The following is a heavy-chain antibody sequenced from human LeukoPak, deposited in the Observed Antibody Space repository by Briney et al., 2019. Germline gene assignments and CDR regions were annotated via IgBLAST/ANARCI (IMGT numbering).Heavy chain of an antibody. CDR2: IYYSGST. D-gene: IGHD1-26*01. CDR3: ASARLVGATRGAFDI. CDR1: GGSISSYY. J-gene: IGHJ3*02. Sequence: PSETLSLTCTVSGGSISSYYWSWIRQPPGKGLEWIGYIYYSGSTNYNPSLKSRVTISVDTSKNQFSLKLSSVTAADTAVYYCASARLVGATRGAFDIWGQGTIVTVSS. V-gene: IGHV4-59*01.